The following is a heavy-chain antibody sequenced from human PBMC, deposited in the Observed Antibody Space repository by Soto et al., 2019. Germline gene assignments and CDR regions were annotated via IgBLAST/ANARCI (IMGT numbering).Heavy chain of an antibody. CDR3: ARAQGDYYHCSGYYPAYYDYVRDV. D-gene: IGHD3-22*01. CDR1: GGTFSSYA. Sequence: QVQLVQSGAEVKKPGSSVKVSCKASGGTFSSYAISWVRQAPGQGLEWMGGIIPVFGTASYARKFQGRVTITADESTSTAYMELSSQRSDDTAVYYCARAQGDYYHCSGYYPAYYDYVRDVWGQGTTVTVPS. J-gene: IGHJ6*02. V-gene: IGHV1-69*01. CDR2: IIPVFGTA.